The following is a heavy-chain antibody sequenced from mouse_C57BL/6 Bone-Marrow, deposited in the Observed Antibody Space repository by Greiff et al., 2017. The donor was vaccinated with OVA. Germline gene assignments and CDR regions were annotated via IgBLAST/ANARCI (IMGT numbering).Heavy chain of an antibody. V-gene: IGHV14-2*01. Sequence: EVQGVESGAELVKPGASVKLSCTASGFNIKDYYMHWVKQRTEQGLEWIGRIDPEDGETKYAPKFQGKATITADTSSNTAYLQLSSLTSEDTAVYYCAQIPLIYDGYYFDYWGQGTTLTVSS. D-gene: IGHD2-3*01. J-gene: IGHJ2*01. CDR3: AQIPLIYDGYYFDY. CDR2: IDPEDGET. CDR1: GFNIKDYY.